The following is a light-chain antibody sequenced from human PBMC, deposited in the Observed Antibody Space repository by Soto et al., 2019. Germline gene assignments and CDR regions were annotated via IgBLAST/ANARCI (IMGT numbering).Light chain of an antibody. CDR3: QQYNSYPWT. J-gene: IGKJ1*01. CDR1: QSISSW. CDR2: DAS. Sequence: DIQMTQSPSTLSASIGDRVIITCRASQSISSWLAWYQQKPGKAPKLLIYDASSLERGVPSGFSGSGSGTEFTLTISSLQPDDFGTYYCQQYNSYPWTFGQGTKVEIK. V-gene: IGKV1-5*01.